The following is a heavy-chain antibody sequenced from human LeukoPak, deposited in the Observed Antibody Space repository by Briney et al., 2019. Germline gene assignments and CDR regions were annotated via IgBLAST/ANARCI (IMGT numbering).Heavy chain of an antibody. Sequence: GSLRLSCAASGFTFSSYSMNWVRQAPGKGLEWIGYIYYSGSTNYNPSLKSRVTISVDTSKNQFSLKLSSVTAADTAVYYCARIGGRDGYNFRIYWYFDLWGRGTLVTVSS. CDR3: ARIGGRDGYNFRIYWYFDL. J-gene: IGHJ2*01. D-gene: IGHD5-24*01. CDR1: GFTFSSYS. V-gene: IGHV4-59*01. CDR2: IYYSGST.